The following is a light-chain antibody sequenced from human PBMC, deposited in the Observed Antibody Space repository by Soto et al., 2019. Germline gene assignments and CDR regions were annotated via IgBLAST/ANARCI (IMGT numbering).Light chain of an antibody. J-gene: IGKJ3*01. CDR2: DAS. CDR1: QSVSSY. CDR3: QQRSNWPPGT. Sequence: EIVLTQSPATRSLSPGERATLSCRASQSVSSYLAWYQQKPGQAPRLLIYDASNRATGIPARFSGSGSGTDFTLTISSLEPEDFAVYYCQQRSNWPPGTFG. V-gene: IGKV3-11*01.